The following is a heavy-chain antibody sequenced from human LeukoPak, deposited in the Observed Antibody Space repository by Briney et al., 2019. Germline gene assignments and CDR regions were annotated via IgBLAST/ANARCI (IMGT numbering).Heavy chain of an antibody. Sequence: ASVKVSCKASGYTFTSYYMHWVRQAPGQGLEWMGWINPNSGGTNYAQKFQGRVTMTRDTSISTAYMELSRLRSDDTAVYYCARVRYDYVWGSYLDYWGQGTLVTVSS. CDR1: GYTFTSYY. CDR2: INPNSGGT. CDR3: ARVRYDYVWGSYLDY. J-gene: IGHJ4*02. V-gene: IGHV1-2*02. D-gene: IGHD3-16*01.